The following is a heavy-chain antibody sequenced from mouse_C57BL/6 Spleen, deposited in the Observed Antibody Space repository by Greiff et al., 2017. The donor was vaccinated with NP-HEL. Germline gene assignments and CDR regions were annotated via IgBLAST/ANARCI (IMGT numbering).Heavy chain of an antibody. CDR2: INPNNGGT. CDR3: ARPLLRYLTGAMDY. V-gene: IGHV1-18*01. D-gene: IGHD1-1*01. J-gene: IGHJ4*01. CDR1: GYTFTDYN. Sequence: EVQLQQSGPELVKPGASVKIPCKASGYTFTDYNMDWVKQSHGKSLEWIGDINPNNGGTIYNQKFKGKATLTVDKSSSTAYMELRSLTSEDTAVYYCARPLLRYLTGAMDYWGQGTSVTVSS.